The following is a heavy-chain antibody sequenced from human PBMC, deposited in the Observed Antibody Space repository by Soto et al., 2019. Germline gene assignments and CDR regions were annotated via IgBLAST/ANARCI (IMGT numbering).Heavy chain of an antibody. D-gene: IGHD6-6*01. V-gene: IGHV4-34*01. J-gene: IGHJ5*02. CDR3: AIGTPVYSSSMFTGWFDP. Sequence: SETLSLTCAVYGGSFSGYYWSWIRQPPGKGLEWIGEINHSGSTNYNPSLKSRVTISVDTSKNQFSLKLSSVTAADTAVYYCAIGTPVYSSSMFTGWFDPWGQGTLVTVSS. CDR2: INHSGST. CDR1: GGSFSGYY.